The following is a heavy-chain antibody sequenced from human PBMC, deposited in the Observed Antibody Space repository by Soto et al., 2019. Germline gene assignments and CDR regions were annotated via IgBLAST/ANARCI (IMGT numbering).Heavy chain of an antibody. CDR3: ASSSLHYGWGAFDI. CDR2: IYYSGST. CDR1: CGSISSGGFY. D-gene: IGHD4-17*01. J-gene: IGHJ3*02. Sequence: TPSLTRTVFCGSISSGGFYWVLVPPHPGKGLEWIGYIYYSGSTYYNPSLKSRVTISVDTSKNQFSLKLSSVTAADTAVYYCASSSLHYGWGAFDIWGQGTMVTVSS. V-gene: IGHV4-31*03.